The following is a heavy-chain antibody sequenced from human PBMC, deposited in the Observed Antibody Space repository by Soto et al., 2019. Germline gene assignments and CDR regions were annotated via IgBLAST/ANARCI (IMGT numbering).Heavy chain of an antibody. CDR1: GGTFSSYA. V-gene: IGHV1-69*05. D-gene: IGHD3-22*01. CDR3: ARDRGHSSGYYPYWFDP. Sequence: QVQLVQSGAEVKKPGSSVKVSCKASGGTFSSYAISWVRQASGQGLEWMGEIIHIFGTASYAKKFQGRVTITTDESTSTPYMQLSILRSKDTAVYSWARDRGHSSGYYPYWFDPWGQGTMVTVSS. CDR2: IIHIFGTA. J-gene: IGHJ5*02.